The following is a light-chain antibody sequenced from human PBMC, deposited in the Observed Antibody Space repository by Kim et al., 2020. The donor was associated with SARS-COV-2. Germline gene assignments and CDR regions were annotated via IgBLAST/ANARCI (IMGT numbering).Light chain of an antibody. J-gene: IGKJ5*01. CDR3: QQHNYLIT. Sequence: EIVLTQSPGTLSLSPGERATLSCRASQSVSSSYLAWYQQKSGQAPRLLIYGASSRATGIPDRFSGSGSGTDFTLTISRLEPEDFAVYYCQQHNYLITFGQGTRLEIK. V-gene: IGKV3-20*01. CDR2: GAS. CDR1: QSVSSSY.